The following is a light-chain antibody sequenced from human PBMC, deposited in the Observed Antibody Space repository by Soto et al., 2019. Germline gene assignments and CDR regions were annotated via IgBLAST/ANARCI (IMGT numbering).Light chain of an antibody. CDR2: EAS. CDR1: QRVSTF. CDR3: QQRSNWPWT. V-gene: IGKV3-11*01. J-gene: IGKJ1*01. Sequence: ELVLTQSPGTLSLSPGDRATLSCRASQRVSTFLAWYQQRPGQAPRLLISEASNRATGIPARFSGSGSGTDFTLTVSSLEPEDFVVYYCQQRSNWPWTFGQGTKVDIK.